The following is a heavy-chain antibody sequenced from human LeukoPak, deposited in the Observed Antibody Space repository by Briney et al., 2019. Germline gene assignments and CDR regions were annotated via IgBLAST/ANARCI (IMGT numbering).Heavy chain of an antibody. CDR1: GFTFSSYA. CDR3: ARDQFTNGGKKDY. J-gene: IGHJ4*02. V-gene: IGHV3-30-3*01. D-gene: IGHD2-2*01. CDR2: ISYDGSNK. Sequence: PGRSLRLSCAASGFTFSSYAMHWVRQAPGKGLEWVAVISYDGSNKYYADSVKGRFTISRDNSKNTLYPQMNSLRAEDTAVYYCARDQFTNGGKKDYWGQGTLVTVSS.